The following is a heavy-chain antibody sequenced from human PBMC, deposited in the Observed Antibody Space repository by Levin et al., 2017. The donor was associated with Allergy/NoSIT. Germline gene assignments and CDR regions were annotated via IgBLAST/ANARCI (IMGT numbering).Heavy chain of an antibody. Sequence: PGESLKISCAASGFTFSSYSMNWVRQAPGKGLEWVSSISSSSSYIYYADSVKGRFTISRDNAKNSLYLQMNSLRAEDTAVYYCARDASPTVSRIYDYWGQGTLVTVSS. CDR1: GFTFSSYS. V-gene: IGHV3-21*01. CDR3: ARDASPTVSRIYDY. CDR2: ISSSSSYI. J-gene: IGHJ4*02. D-gene: IGHD4-11*01.